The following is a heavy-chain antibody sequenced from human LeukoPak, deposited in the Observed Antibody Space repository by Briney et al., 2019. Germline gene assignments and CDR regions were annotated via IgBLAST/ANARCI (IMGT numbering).Heavy chain of an antibody. CDR1: GFTFDDYA. V-gene: IGHV3-9*01. D-gene: IGHD7-27*01. J-gene: IGHJ3*02. CDR3: AKDIIGGTGDLAFDI. CDR2: ISWNSGSI. Sequence: PGGSLRLSCAASGFTFDDYAMHWVRQAPGKGLEWVSDISWNSGSIGYADSVKGRFTISRDNAKNSLYLQMNSLRAEDTALYYYAKDIIGGTGDLAFDIWGQGTMVTVSS.